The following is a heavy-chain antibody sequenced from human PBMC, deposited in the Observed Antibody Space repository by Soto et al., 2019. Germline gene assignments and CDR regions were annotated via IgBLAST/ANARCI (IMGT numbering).Heavy chain of an antibody. J-gene: IGHJ4*02. CDR3: ARKHYRGGTSYGTFDY. CDR2: ISSSEGRT. Sequence: GGSLRLSCTASGFTFSSYGMSWVRQAPGKGLEWVSVISSSEGRTAYADSVKGRFSISRDNSKNTVYLQMDSLRVEDTAVYFCARKHYRGGTSYGTFDYWGQGTLVTVSS. D-gene: IGHD2-15*01. CDR1: GFTFSSYG. V-gene: IGHV3-23*01.